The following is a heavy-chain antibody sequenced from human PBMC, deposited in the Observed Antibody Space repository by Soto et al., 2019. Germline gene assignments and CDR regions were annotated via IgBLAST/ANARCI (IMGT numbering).Heavy chain of an antibody. Sequence: QVQLQETGPGLVKTSQTLSLTCTVSGGSISSGGYYWSWIRQHPGQGLEWFGYIYYSGGTYYNPCLKGRVTISVDTSKNQFALKLSSVTAADTAVYYCARDLNLGGWFDPWCQGTLVTVSS. CDR1: GGSISSGGYY. J-gene: IGHJ5*02. D-gene: IGHD3-10*01. CDR2: IYYSGGT. CDR3: ARDLNLGGWFDP. V-gene: IGHV4-31*03.